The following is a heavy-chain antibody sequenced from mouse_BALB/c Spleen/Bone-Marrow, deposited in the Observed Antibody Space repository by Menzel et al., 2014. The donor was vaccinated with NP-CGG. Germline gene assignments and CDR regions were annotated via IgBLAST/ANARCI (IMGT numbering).Heavy chain of an antibody. J-gene: IGHJ1*01. CDR3: TRWDGNYLYWYFDV. V-gene: IGHV1-69*02. D-gene: IGHD2-1*01. Sequence: QVQLQQSGAELVRPGASVKLSCKASGYTFTTYWIHWVKQGPGQGLEWIGNIYPSDSYTNYNQKFKDKATLTVDKSSSTAYMQLSSPTSEDSAVYYCTRWDGNYLYWYFDVWGAGTTVTVSS. CDR1: GYTFTTYW. CDR2: IYPSDSYT.